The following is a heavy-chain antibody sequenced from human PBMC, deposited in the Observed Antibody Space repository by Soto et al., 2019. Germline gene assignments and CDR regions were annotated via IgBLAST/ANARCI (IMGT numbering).Heavy chain of an antibody. Sequence: KPSETLSLTCTVSGGSISSGGYYWNWIRQHPGKGLEWIGNIYYSGSTYYNPSLESRVTISLDTSKNQFSLKLSSVTAADTAVYYCARDKPPQGYYGTDVWGQGTTVTVSS. CDR2: IYYSGST. CDR3: ARDKPPQGYYGTDV. V-gene: IGHV4-31*03. CDR1: GGSISSGGYY. J-gene: IGHJ6*02.